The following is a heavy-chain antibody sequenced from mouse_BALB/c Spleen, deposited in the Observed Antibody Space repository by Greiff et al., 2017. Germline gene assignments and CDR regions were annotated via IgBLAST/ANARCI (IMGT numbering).Heavy chain of an antibody. V-gene: IGHV5-4*02. CDR1: GFTFSDYY. CDR3: ARERGHAMDY. CDR2: ISDGGSYT. Sequence: EVQLMESGGGLVKPGGSLKLSCAASGFTFSDYYMYWVRQTPEKRLEWVATISDGGSYTYYPDSVKGRFTISRDNAKNNLYLQMSSLKSEDTAMYYCARERGHAMDYWGQGTSVTVSS. J-gene: IGHJ4*01.